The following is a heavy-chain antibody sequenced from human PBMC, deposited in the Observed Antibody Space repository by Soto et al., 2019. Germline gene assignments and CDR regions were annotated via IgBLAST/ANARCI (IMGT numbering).Heavy chain of an antibody. D-gene: IGHD2-8*01. CDR2: IYSGGST. V-gene: IGHV3-66*01. J-gene: IGHJ6*03. Sequence: EVQLVESGGGLVQPGGSLRLSCAASGFTASSNYMSWVRQAPGKGLEWVSVIYSGGSTYYADSVKGRFTISRDNSKNTLYLQMNSLRAEDTAVYYCARSPCGGTLPGVYYYYYMDVWGKGTTVTVSS. CDR3: ARSPCGGTLPGVYYYYYMDV. CDR1: GFTASSNY.